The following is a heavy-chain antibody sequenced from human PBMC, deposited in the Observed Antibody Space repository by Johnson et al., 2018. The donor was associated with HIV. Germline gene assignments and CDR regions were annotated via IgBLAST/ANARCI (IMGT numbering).Heavy chain of an antibody. CDR1: GFTFSSYG. Sequence: VQLVESGGGVVQPGRSLRLSCAASGFTFSSYGMHWVRQAPGKGLEWVAVISYDGSNKYYADSVKGRFTISRDNSKNSLYLQMNSLRAGDTAVYYGARARCSSTSCYDAFDIWGQGTMVTVSS. CDR2: ISYDGSNK. CDR3: ARARCSSTSCYDAFDI. D-gene: IGHD2-2*01. J-gene: IGHJ3*02. V-gene: IGHV3-30*03.